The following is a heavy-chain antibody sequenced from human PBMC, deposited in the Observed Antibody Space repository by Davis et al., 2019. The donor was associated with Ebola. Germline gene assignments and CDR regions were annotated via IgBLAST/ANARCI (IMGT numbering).Heavy chain of an antibody. J-gene: IGHJ4*02. D-gene: IGHD2-2*02. CDR1: GYTLTELS. CDR3: ATLRDIVVVPAAIPGFDY. Sequence: ASVKVSCKVSGYTLTELSMHWVRQAPGKGLEWMGGFDPEDGETIYAQKFQGRVTMTEDTSTDTAYMELSSLRSEDTAVYYCATLRDIVVVPAAIPGFDYWGQGTLVTVSS. V-gene: IGHV1-24*01. CDR2: FDPEDGET.